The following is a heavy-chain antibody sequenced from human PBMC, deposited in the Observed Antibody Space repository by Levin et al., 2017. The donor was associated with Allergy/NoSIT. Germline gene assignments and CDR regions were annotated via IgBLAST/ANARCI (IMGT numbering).Heavy chain of an antibody. Sequence: GGSLRLSCAVSGFTFGDYAMKWFRQAPGKGLEWISFIRSNAHGGTTEYAASVKGRFTMSRDDSKSIAYLQMNSLRTEDTALYFCTRVLVAAGPRLDYWGQGTLVTVSS. V-gene: IGHV3-49*03. CDR2: IRSNAHGGTT. CDR3: TRVLVAAGPRLDY. D-gene: IGHD6-13*01. J-gene: IGHJ4*02. CDR1: GFTFGDYA.